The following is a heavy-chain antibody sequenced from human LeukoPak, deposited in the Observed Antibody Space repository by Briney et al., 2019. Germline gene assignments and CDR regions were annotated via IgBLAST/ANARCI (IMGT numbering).Heavy chain of an antibody. CDR3: ATATNHALKSTRQIMYSSSWYYFDY. J-gene: IGHJ4*02. CDR1: GYTLTELS. D-gene: IGHD6-13*01. Sequence: GASVKVSCKVSGYTLTELSMHWVRQAPGKGLEWMGGFDPEDGETIYAQKFQGRVTMTEDTSTDTAYMELSSLRSEDTAVYYCATATNHALKSTRQIMYSSSWYYFDYWAREPWSPSPQ. CDR2: FDPEDGET. V-gene: IGHV1-24*01.